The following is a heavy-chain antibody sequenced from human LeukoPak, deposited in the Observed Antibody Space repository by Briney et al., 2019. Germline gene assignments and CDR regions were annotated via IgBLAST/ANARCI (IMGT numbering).Heavy chain of an antibody. CDR1: GYTFSSHD. V-gene: IGHV1-8*01. D-gene: IGHD3-22*01. CDR2: MNPHSGNT. J-gene: IGHJ3*02. CDR3: AREGRMVGTMIVVVRNAFDI. Sequence: WASVKVSCKASGYTFSSHDINWVRQATGQGLEWMGWMNPHSGNTGYAQKFQGRVTMTRNTSISTAYMELSRLRSDDTAVYYCAREGRMVGTMIVVVRNAFDIWGQGTMVTVSS.